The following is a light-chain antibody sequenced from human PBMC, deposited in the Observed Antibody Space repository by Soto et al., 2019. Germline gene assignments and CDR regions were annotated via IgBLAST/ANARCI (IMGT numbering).Light chain of an antibody. J-gene: IGKJ2*01. CDR2: AAS. CDR1: QGIKSF. Sequence: DIQMTQSPSSLSASVGDRVTITCRASQGIKSFVAWYQQRPGEAPKLLIYAASTLQSGVPSRFSGSGYGTDFTLTISSLQPEDVATYFCQRHNRVPYTFGQGTKLEIK. V-gene: IGKV1-27*01. CDR3: QRHNRVPYT.